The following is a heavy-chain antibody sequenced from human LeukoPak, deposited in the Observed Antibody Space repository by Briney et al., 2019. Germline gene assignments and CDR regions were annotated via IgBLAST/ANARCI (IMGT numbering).Heavy chain of an antibody. CDR3: ARVKPAAN. D-gene: IGHD2-2*01. Sequence: GASVKVSCKASGYTFTAYSIHWVRQAPGRGIEWMGWINPNSGGAKYAQKFQGRVTMTRDTSISTAYMELSRLRSDDTAVYYCARVKPAANWGQGTLVTVSS. J-gene: IGHJ4*02. CDR1: GYTFTAYS. V-gene: IGHV1-2*02. CDR2: INPNSGGA.